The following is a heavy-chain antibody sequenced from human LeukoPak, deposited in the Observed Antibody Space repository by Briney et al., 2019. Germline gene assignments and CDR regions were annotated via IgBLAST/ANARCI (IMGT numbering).Heavy chain of an antibody. CDR1: GFTFSSYA. J-gene: IGHJ4*02. Sequence: GGSLRLSCAASGFTFSSYAMHWVRQAPGKGLEWVAVISYDGSNKYNADSVKGRFTISRDNSKNTLYLQMNSLRAEDTAVYYCARGQYSSSPPRDYWGQGTLVTVSS. V-gene: IGHV3-30-3*01. CDR3: ARGQYSSSPPRDY. D-gene: IGHD6-6*01. CDR2: ISYDGSNK.